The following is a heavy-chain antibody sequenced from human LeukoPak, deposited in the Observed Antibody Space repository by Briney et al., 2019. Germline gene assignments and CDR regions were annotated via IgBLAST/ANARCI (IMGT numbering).Heavy chain of an antibody. CDR1: GGTFSSYA. D-gene: IGHD2-15*01. Sequence: ASVKVSCKASGGTFSSYAISWVRQAPGQGLEWMGGIIPIFGTANYAQKFQSRVTITTDEATSTAYMELSRLRSEDTAVYYCARDPGYCSGGSCSYYYYYMDVWGKGTTVTVS. V-gene: IGHV1-69*05. CDR2: IIPIFGTA. CDR3: ARDPGYCSGGSCSYYYYYMDV. J-gene: IGHJ6*03.